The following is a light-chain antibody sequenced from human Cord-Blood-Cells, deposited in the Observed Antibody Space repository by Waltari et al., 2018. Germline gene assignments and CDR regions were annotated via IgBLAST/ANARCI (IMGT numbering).Light chain of an antibody. Sequence: QSALTPPASVSGSPGQSITISCTGTSSDVGSYNLVSWYQQHPGKAPKLMIYEGSKRPSGVSNRFSGSKSGNTASLTISGLQAEDEADYYCCSYAGSSTVFGTGTKVTVL. V-gene: IGLV2-23*03. CDR3: CSYAGSSTV. CDR1: SSDVGSYNL. CDR2: EGS. J-gene: IGLJ1*01.